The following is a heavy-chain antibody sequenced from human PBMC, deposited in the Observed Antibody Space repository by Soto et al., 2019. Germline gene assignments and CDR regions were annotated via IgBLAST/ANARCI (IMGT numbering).Heavy chain of an antibody. CDR2: INSDGSST. J-gene: IGHJ4*02. CDR1: GFTFSSYW. Sequence: LRLSCAASGFTFSSYWMHWVRQAPGKGLVWVSRINSDGSSTSYADSVKGRFTISRDNAKNTLYLQMNSLRAEDTAVYYCARGDYYYDSSGYFGAHGYFDYWGKGTLVTVSS. CDR3: ARGDYYYDSSGYFGAHGYFDY. D-gene: IGHD3-22*01. V-gene: IGHV3-74*01.